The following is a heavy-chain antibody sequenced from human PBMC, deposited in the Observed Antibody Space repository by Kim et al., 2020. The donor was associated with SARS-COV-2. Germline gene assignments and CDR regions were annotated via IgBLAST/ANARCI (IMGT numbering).Heavy chain of an antibody. D-gene: IGHD3-16*01. CDR2: VKSKTDGGAT. J-gene: IGHJ4*02. V-gene: IGHV3-15*01. CDR1: GFTFINAW. Sequence: GGSLRLSCAASGFTFINAWMSWVRQVPGKGLEWVGRVKSKTDGGATDYAAPVKGRFIISRDDSKNTLYLQMSSLKIEDTAVYYCTTERGDFWGQGTLVTVSS. CDR3: TTERGDF.